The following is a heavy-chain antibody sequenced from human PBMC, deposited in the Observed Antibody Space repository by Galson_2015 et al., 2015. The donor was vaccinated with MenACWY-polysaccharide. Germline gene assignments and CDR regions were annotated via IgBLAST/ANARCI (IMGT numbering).Heavy chain of an antibody. V-gene: IGHV3-9*01. Sequence: SLRLSCAAFGFPFDDSAMHWVRQAPGKGLEWVSSISWNGVHKGDGDSVKGRFTISRDNAKNALFLEMNSLRAGDTALYYCAKSVTYGSGSYNRYHGMDVWGQGTTVTVSS. CDR3: AKSVTYGSGSYNRYHGMDV. J-gene: IGHJ6*02. CDR1: GFPFDDSA. CDR2: ISWNGVHK. D-gene: IGHD3-10*01.